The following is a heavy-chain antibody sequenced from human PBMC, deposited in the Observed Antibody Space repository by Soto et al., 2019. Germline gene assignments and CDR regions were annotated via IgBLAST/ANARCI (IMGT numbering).Heavy chain of an antibody. Sequence: GASVKVSCKASGGTFSSYAISWVRQAPGQGLEWMGGIIPIFGTANYAQKFQGRVTITADESTSTAYMELSSLRSEDTAVYYCARGHTHVYDSPHDYYYYGMDVWGQGTTVTVSS. CDR1: GGTFSSYA. J-gene: IGHJ6*02. CDR3: ARGHTHVYDSPHDYYYYGMDV. V-gene: IGHV1-69*13. D-gene: IGHD3-3*01. CDR2: IIPIFGTA.